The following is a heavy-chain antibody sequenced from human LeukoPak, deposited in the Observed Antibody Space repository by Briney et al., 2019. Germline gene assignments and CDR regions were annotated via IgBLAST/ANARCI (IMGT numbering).Heavy chain of an antibody. Sequence: ASVKVSCRASGYTFTAYPMHWVRQAPGQGLEWMGWINPNSGDTDYAHKFQGRVTMTRDTSISTAYMELSSLKSDDTAVYYCARFFSGNSWYWWGQGTLVTVSS. CDR1: GYTFTAYP. CDR2: INPNSGDT. V-gene: IGHV1-2*02. J-gene: IGHJ4*02. D-gene: IGHD6-13*01. CDR3: ARFFSGNSWYW.